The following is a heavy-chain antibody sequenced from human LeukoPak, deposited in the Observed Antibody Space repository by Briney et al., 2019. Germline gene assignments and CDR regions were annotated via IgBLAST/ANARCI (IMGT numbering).Heavy chain of an antibody. CDR1: GGTFSSYA. CDR2: IIPIFGTA. CDR3: ARDPGCSGGSCYWPFDP. V-gene: IGHV1-69*05. J-gene: IGHJ5*02. D-gene: IGHD2-15*01. Sequence: SVKVSCKASGGTFSSYAISWVRQAPGQGLEWMGGIIPIFGTANYAQKFQGRVTITTDESTSTAYMELSSLRSEDTAVYYCARDPGCSGGSCYWPFDPWGQGTLVTVSS.